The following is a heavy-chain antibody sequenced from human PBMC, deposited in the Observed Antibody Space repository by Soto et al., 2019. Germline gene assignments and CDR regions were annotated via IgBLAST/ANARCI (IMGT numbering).Heavy chain of an antibody. CDR3: ARDQCFGGGRSCYYFDF. CDR2: ISNDGRGK. V-gene: IGHV3-30*04. CDR1: GFTFTTYA. Sequence: QPWGSLRLSCAASGFTFTTYAIHLFRHSAVKWLEWVAVISNDGRGKYYADSVKGRFTISRDNSKNTLYLQMNRLRSDDTAVYYCARDQCFGGGRSCYYFDFWGQGTLVTVSS. D-gene: IGHD2-15*01. J-gene: IGHJ4*02.